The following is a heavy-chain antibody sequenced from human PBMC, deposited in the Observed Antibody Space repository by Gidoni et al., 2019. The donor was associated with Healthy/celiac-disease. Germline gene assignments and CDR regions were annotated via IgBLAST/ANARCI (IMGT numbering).Heavy chain of an antibody. J-gene: IGHJ6*02. CDR1: GFTLGDYA. CDR3: TRVGEQWLVPRGYYYGMDV. Sequence: EVQLVASGGGLVKPGRSLRLSCTPSGFTLGDYALGWFRQAPGKGLEWVGFIRSKAYCGTTEYAAAVKGRFTISRDDSKSIAYLQMNSLKTEDTAVYYCTRVGEQWLVPRGYYYGMDVWGQGTTVTVSS. CDR2: IRSKAYCGTT. V-gene: IGHV3-49*05. D-gene: IGHD6-19*01.